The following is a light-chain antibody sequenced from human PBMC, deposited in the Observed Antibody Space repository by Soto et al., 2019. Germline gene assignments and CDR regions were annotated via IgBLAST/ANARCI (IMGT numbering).Light chain of an antibody. Sequence: QSALTQPPSASRSPGQSVSISCTGTSSDVGGYNYVSWYQQHPGKVPKLMVYEVNKRPSGVPDRFSGSKSGNTASLTVSGLQAEDEADYYCTSYAGSNNVFGTGTKLTVL. V-gene: IGLV2-8*02. J-gene: IGLJ1*01. CDR3: TSYAGSNNV. CDR2: EVN. CDR1: SSDVGGYNY.